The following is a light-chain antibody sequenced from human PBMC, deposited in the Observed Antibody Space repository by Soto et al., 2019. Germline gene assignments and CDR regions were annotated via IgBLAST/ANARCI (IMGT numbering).Light chain of an antibody. CDR2: DAS. Sequence: DIQMTQSPSTLSASIGDRVIITCRASQFINKWLAWHQQQPGKTPKVLISDASILETGVSSRFSGSGFGTEFTLTIVNLQPDDFATYYCLQYDLYPLTFGQGTRVDIK. J-gene: IGKJ1*01. V-gene: IGKV1-5*01. CDR3: LQYDLYPLT. CDR1: QFINKW.